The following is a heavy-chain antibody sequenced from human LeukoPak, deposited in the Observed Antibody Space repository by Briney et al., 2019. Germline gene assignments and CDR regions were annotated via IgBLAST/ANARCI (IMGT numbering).Heavy chain of an antibody. Sequence: GGSLRLSCTASGFTFGDYAMSWVRQAPGKGLEWVGFIRSKAYGGTTKYAASVKGRFTISRDDSKSIAYLQMNSLKTEDTAVYYCTRDLYDYVWGSYRWSGYYRDWGQGTLVTVSS. CDR1: GFTFGDYA. J-gene: IGHJ4*02. D-gene: IGHD3-16*02. CDR3: TRDLYDYVWGSYRWSGYYRD. CDR2: IRSKAYGGTT. V-gene: IGHV3-49*04.